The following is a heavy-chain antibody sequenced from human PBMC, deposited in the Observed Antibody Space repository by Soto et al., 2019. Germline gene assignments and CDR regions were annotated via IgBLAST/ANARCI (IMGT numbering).Heavy chain of an antibody. CDR1: GGSNSSYY. Sequence: SETLSLTCTVSGGSNSSYYWSWIRQPPGKGLEWIGYIYYSGSTNYNPSLKSRVTISVDTSKNQFSLKLSSVTAADTAVYYCARMNWSWYYYMDVWGKGTTVTVSS. CDR3: ARMNWSWYYYMDV. J-gene: IGHJ6*03. V-gene: IGHV4-59*01. D-gene: IGHD1-1*01. CDR2: IYYSGST.